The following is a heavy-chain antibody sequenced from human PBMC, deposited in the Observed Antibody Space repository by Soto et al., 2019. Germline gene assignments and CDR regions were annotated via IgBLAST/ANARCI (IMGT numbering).Heavy chain of an antibody. Sequence: ASVKVSCKASGYTFTSYDINWVRQATGQGLEYLGWMNPNSGNTGYVQKFQGRVTMSVDRSINTAYLEWSSLKASDSAMYYCARLTLAQDSSGYHIFDYWGLGTLVTVSS. CDR3: ARLTLAQDSSGYHIFDY. J-gene: IGHJ4*02. CDR2: MNPNSGNT. CDR1: GYTFTSYD. D-gene: IGHD3-22*01. V-gene: IGHV1-8*01.